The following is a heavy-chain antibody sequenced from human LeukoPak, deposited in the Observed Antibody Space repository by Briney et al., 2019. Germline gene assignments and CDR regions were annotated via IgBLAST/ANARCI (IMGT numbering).Heavy chain of an antibody. CDR3: AKGQRAAGTFDY. V-gene: IGHV3-23*01. CDR1: GFTFSSYA. D-gene: IGHD6-13*01. Sequence: GGSLRLSCAASGFTFSSYAMSWVRQAPGKGLEWVSAISGSGGGTYYADSVKGRFTISRDNSKNTLYLQMNSLRAEDTAVYYCAKGQRAAGTFDYWGQGTLVTVSS. J-gene: IGHJ4*02. CDR2: ISGSGGGT.